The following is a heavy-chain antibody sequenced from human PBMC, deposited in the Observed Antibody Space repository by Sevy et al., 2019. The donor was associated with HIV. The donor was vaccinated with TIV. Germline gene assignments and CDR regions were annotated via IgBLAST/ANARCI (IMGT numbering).Heavy chain of an antibody. CDR3: TRWKAAQSIFDY. Sequence: GGSLRLSCTASRFTFGDYCMSWVRQAPGKGLEWVAFLKSDVYGGTVDHAASVRGRFVISRDDSKSVAYLQMNDLKPEDTGVYYCTRWKAAQSIFDYWGQGALVTVSS. D-gene: IGHD6-13*01. V-gene: IGHV3-49*04. CDR1: RFTFGDYC. CDR2: LKSDVYGGTV. J-gene: IGHJ4*02.